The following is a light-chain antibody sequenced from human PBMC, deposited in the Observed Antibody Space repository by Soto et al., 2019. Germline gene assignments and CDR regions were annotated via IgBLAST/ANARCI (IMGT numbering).Light chain of an antibody. CDR3: QQSFVSPYT. J-gene: IGKJ2*01. CDR2: AAS. CDR1: QTVNSY. V-gene: IGKV1-39*01. Sequence: DIHMTQSPSSLSADVTDRVTITCRASQTVNSYVNWYQQKPGKAPKLLISAASTLQGGVPSRFSASGSGTDFTLTISSLRVEDFGTYYCQQSFVSPYTFGQGTKLEI.